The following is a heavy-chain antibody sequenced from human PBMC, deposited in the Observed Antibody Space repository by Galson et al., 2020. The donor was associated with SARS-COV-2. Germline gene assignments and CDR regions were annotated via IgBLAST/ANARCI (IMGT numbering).Heavy chain of an antibody. J-gene: IGHJ5*02. D-gene: IGHD2-2*02. CDR2: ISISGAPT. CDR3: AKLGGTYQLRYTVYHDVDA. CDR1: GFTFTNYA. Sequence: TGQSLRLSCPPSGFTFTNYAMSWVRQPPGKGMEWVSPISISGAPTNYTDSVKGRLIISRDTSTNTLYMQMNGLRAEDTAVYYCAKLGGTYQLRYTVYHDVDAWGQGPRVTVSS. V-gene: IGHV3-23*01.